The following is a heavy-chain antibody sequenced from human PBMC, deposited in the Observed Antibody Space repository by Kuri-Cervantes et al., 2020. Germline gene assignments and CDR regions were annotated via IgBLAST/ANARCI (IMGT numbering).Heavy chain of an antibody. Sequence: SQTLSLTCAVSGGSIRSGGYSWSWIRQPPGKGLEWIGYIYYSGSTYYNPSLKSRVTISVDTSKNQFSLKLSSVTAADTAVYYCASTPGVVVPAAMGVGRDYFDYWGQGTLVTVSS. CDR2: IYYSGST. J-gene: IGHJ4*02. D-gene: IGHD2-2*01. CDR3: ASTPGVVVPAAMGVGRDYFDY. CDR1: GGSIRSGGYS. V-gene: IGHV4-30-2*03.